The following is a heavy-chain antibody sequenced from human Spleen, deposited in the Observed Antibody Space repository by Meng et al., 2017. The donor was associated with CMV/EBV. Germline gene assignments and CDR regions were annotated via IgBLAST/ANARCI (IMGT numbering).Heavy chain of an antibody. Sequence: GESLKIYCAASGFNFGSYGMHWVRQAPGKGLEGVAVISYDGRNKDYADSVKGRFIISRYNYMNTLYLQMNSLRAEDTGVYYCAKDFGYSAHDSVAYWGQGTLVTVSS. J-gene: IGHJ4*02. D-gene: IGHD5-12*01. CDR2: ISYDGRNK. CDR1: GFNFGSYG. CDR3: AKDFGYSAHDSVAY. V-gene: IGHV3-33*06.